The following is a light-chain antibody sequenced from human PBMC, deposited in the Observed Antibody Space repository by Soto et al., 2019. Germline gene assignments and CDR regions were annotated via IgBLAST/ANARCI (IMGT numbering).Light chain of an antibody. CDR1: SRDVGSYNL. Sequence: QSALTQPASVSGSPVQSITISCTGTSRDVGSYNLVSWYQQHPGKAPKLMIYEGSKRPSGVSNRFSGSKSGNTASLTISGLQAEDEADYYCCSYAGSSTLVVFGGGTKVTVL. J-gene: IGLJ2*01. V-gene: IGLV2-23*01. CDR3: CSYAGSSTLVV. CDR2: EGS.